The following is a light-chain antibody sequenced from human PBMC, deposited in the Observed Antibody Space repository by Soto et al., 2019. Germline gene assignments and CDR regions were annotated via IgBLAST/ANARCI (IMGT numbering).Light chain of an antibody. CDR3: ALWDDSLNGPV. CDR1: SSNIGSHS. CDR2: RSS. J-gene: IGLJ3*02. V-gene: IGLV1-44*01. Sequence: QSVLTQPPSVSGAPGQRITISCSGSSSNIGSHSVNWYQQLPGTAPKLLIYRSSQRPSGVPDRFSGSKSGTSASLAISGLQSGDEADYYCALWDDSLNGPVFGGGTKLTVL.